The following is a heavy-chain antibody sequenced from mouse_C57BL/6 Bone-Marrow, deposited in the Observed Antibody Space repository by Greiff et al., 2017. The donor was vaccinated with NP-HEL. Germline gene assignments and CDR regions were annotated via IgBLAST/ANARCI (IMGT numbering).Heavy chain of an antibody. D-gene: IGHD2-3*01. Sequence: QVQLQHPGAELVKPGASVKLSCKASGYTFTSYWMHWVKQRPGQGLEWIGMIHPNSGSTNYNEKFKSKATLTVDKSSSTAYMQLSSLTSEDSAVYYCARGYYDGYYVIAYWGQGTLVTVSA. CDR2: IHPNSGST. J-gene: IGHJ3*01. CDR3: ARGYYDGYYVIAY. CDR1: GYTFTSYW. V-gene: IGHV1-64*01.